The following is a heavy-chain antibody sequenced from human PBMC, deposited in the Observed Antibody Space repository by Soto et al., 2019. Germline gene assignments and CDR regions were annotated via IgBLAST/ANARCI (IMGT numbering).Heavy chain of an antibody. V-gene: IGHV4-59*01. J-gene: IGHJ4*02. CDR2: IYYSGST. CDR3: AREVVIAAAFFDS. Sequence: QVQLQESGPGLVKPSETLSLTCTVSAGSISGYYWSWLRQPPGKGLEWIGYIYYSGSTNYNPSLKGRVTISVDTCQNRLSLKLGSVTAADAAMYYCAREVVIAAAFFDSWGQGTLVTVSS. D-gene: IGHD6-13*01. CDR1: AGSISGYY.